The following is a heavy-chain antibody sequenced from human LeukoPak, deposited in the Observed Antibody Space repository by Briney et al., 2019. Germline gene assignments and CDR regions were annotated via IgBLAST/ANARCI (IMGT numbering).Heavy chain of an antibody. Sequence: GESLKISCKGSGYSFTSYWIGWVRQMPGKGLEWMGIIYPGDSDTRYSPSFQGQVTISADKSISTAYLQWSSLKASDTGMYYCARWGAGIVVVPAAIGYWGQGTLVTVSS. CDR2: IYPGDSDT. D-gene: IGHD2-2*02. J-gene: IGHJ4*02. CDR1: GYSFTSYW. V-gene: IGHV5-51*01. CDR3: ARWGAGIVVVPAAIGY.